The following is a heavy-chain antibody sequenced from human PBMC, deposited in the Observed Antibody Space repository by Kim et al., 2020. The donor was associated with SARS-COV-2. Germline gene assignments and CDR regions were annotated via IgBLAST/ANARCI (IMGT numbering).Heavy chain of an antibody. CDR2: ISWNSGSI. CDR1: GFTFDDYA. D-gene: IGHD3-10*01. Sequence: GGSLRLFCAASGFTFDDYAMHWVRQAPGKGLEWVSGISWNSGSIGYADSVKGRFTISRDNAKNSLYLQMNSLRAEDTALYYCAKDPWGFGLNWFDPWGQGTLVTVSS. CDR3: AKDPWGFGLNWFDP. J-gene: IGHJ5*02. V-gene: IGHV3-9*01.